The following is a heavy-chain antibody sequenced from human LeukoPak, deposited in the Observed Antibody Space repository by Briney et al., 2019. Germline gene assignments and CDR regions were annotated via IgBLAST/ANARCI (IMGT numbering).Heavy chain of an antibody. Sequence: GASVKDSCKASGGSFSSYAFSWVRQAPGQGLEWMGGIIPIFGTANYAQKFQGRVTITADESTSTAYMELSSLRSEDTAVYYCARDSPPDFWSGHSAFGFDPWGQGTLVTVSS. J-gene: IGHJ5*02. CDR1: GGSFSSYA. D-gene: IGHD3-3*01. CDR2: IIPIFGTA. CDR3: ARDSPPDFWSGHSAFGFDP. V-gene: IGHV1-69*13.